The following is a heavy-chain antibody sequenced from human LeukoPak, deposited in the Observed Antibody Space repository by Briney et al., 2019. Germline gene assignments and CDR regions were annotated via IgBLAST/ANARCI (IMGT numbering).Heavy chain of an antibody. CDR1: GFTFSSYG. CDR3: AKDGVAAPPFDY. J-gene: IGHJ4*02. Sequence: GGSLRLSCAASGFTFSSYGMHWVRQAPGKGLEWVAVIWYDGSNKYYADSVKGRFTISRDNSKNTLYLQMNSLRAEDTAVYYCAKDGVAAPPFDYWGQGTLVTVSS. V-gene: IGHV3-33*06. CDR2: IWYDGSNK. D-gene: IGHD6-13*01.